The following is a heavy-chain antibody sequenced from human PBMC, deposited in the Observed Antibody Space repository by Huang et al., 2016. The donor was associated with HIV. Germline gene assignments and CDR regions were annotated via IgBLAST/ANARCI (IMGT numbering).Heavy chain of an antibody. Sequence: QVQLQQWGAGLLKPSETLSLTCAVYGGSVSGYYWSWIRQSPGKGLEWIGEINHSGSTNYNPSLKSGLTISVDTSKNQFSLKLSSVTAADTAVYYCARERMMSWLDDHDAFDIWGQGTMVTVSS. V-gene: IGHV4-34*01. D-gene: IGHD1-1*01. CDR3: ARERMMSWLDDHDAFDI. CDR2: INHSGST. CDR1: GGSVSGYY. J-gene: IGHJ3*02.